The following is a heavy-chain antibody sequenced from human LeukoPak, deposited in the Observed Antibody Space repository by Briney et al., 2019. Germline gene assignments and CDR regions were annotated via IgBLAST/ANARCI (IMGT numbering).Heavy chain of an antibody. CDR1: GGSISSGGYY. Sequence: PSQTLSLTCTVSGGSISSGGYYWSWIRQPPGKGLEWIGYIYHSGSTYYNPSLKSRVTISVDRSKNQFSLKLSSVTAADTAVYYCARASPYDSSGYLGYAFDIWGQGTMVTVSS. CDR3: ARASPYDSSGYLGYAFDI. D-gene: IGHD3-22*01. J-gene: IGHJ3*02. V-gene: IGHV4-30-2*01. CDR2: IYHSGST.